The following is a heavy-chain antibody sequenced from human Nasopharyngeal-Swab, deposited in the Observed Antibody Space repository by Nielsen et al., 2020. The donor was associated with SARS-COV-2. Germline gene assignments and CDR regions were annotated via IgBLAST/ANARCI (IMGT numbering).Heavy chain of an antibody. CDR2: INKDGSEK. Sequence: GGSLRLSCAASGLSFREFWMHWVRQAPGKGLEWVASINKDGSEKYYGDSVRGRFTTSRDNAENSLSLQMNSLRGEDTAVYYCARDRGYYAFDYWGQGTLVTVSS. CDR1: GLSFREFW. V-gene: IGHV3-7*01. J-gene: IGHJ4*02. CDR3: ARDRGYYAFDY. D-gene: IGHD5-12*01.